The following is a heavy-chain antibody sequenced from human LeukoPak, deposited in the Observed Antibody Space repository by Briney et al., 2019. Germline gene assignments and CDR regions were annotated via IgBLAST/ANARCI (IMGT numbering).Heavy chain of an antibody. CDR1: RFTFSTYG. Sequence: PGGSLRLSCAASRFTFSTYGMHWVRQAPGKGLEWVAVISYDGSNKYYADSVKGRFTISRDNSKNTLYLQMNSLRAEDTAMYYCARGAVVVTNYFDFWGQGTLVTVSS. CDR3: ARGAVVVTNYFDF. J-gene: IGHJ4*02. V-gene: IGHV3-30*03. CDR2: ISYDGSNK. D-gene: IGHD3-22*01.